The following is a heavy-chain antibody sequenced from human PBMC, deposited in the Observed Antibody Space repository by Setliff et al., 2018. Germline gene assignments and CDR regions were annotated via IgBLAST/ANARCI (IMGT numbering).Heavy chain of an antibody. CDR1: GFTFSDYA. J-gene: IGHJ6*03. D-gene: IGHD2-2*01. CDR2: ISGSAGSI. Sequence: PGGSLRLSCAASGFTFSDYAMSWVRQAPGKGLEWVSTISGSAGSIHLGDSVKGRFTMSSDNSKNTLFLQMSSRRAADTAVYYCAKEAEYFSSTSCYAPLYYYYMDGWGKGTTVTVSS. V-gene: IGHV3-23*01. CDR3: AKEAEYFSSTSCYAPLYYYYMDG.